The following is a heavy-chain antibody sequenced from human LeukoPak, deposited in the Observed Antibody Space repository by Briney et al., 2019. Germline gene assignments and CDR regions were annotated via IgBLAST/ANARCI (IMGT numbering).Heavy chain of an antibody. Sequence: GGTLRLSCSASGFTFTTYGMNWVRQAPGKGLEWVSGIGGSGTRTYYADSVKGRFTISRDNSKNTLYLQMNSLRAEDTALYYCAKDRFYSGSPRAFDMWGRGTMVTVSS. D-gene: IGHD1-26*01. V-gene: IGHV3-23*01. CDR3: AKDRFYSGSPRAFDM. J-gene: IGHJ3*02. CDR1: GFTFTTYG. CDR2: IGGSGTRT.